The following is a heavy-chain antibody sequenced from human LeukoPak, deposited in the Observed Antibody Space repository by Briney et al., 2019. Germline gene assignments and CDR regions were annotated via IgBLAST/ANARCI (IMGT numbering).Heavy chain of an antibody. J-gene: IGHJ4*01. CDR3: VRDPREPANDLDY. Sequence: GASVKVSCKTSGYSFTAHYIHWVRQAPGQALQWLAYIDGGAGDTNYAQPFQGRVTVTRDKSINTAYLELSSLTFDDTAIYYCVRDPREPANDLDYWGRGTLVTVSS. V-gene: IGHV1-2*02. CDR2: IDGGAGDT. CDR1: GYSFTAHY. D-gene: IGHD1-1*01.